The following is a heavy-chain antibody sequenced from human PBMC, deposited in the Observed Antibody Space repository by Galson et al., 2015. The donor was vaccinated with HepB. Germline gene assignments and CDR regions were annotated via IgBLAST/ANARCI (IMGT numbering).Heavy chain of an antibody. J-gene: IGHJ3*02. CDR2: INPDGSHK. CDR1: GLTSSSIW. Sequence: SLRLSCAASGLTSSSIWITWLRQAPGKGLEWVAGINPDGSHKYYVDSVKGRFTISRDNARNSVYLQMNSLRVDDTAVFYCARDPNHGALDIWGQGTVVTVSS. V-gene: IGHV3-7*03. CDR3: ARDPNHGALDI. D-gene: IGHD1-14*01.